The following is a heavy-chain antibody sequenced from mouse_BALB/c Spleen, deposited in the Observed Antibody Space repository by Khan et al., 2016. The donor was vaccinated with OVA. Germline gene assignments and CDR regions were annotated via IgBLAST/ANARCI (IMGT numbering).Heavy chain of an antibody. D-gene: IGHD2-1*01. J-gene: IGHJ4*01. CDR1: GFTFSDYY. CDR2: ISNDGGNT. V-gene: IGHV5-12*02. CDR3: GRHGDGKGDALDY. Sequence: EVELVESGGGLVQPGGSLKLSCATSGFTFSDYYMYWVRQTPEKRLEWVAYISNDGGNTYYPDAVKGRFTISRDNASNTRCHLRSRMRSEDTAVYYCGRHGDGKGDALDYWGQGTSVTVSS.